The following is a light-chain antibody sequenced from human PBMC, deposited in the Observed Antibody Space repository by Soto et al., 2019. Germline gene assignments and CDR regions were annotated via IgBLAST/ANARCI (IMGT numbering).Light chain of an antibody. CDR3: QQRSNWPVT. V-gene: IGKV3-11*01. CDR2: DAS. J-gene: IGKJ1*01. CDR1: QSVRTY. Sequence: EIVLTQSPATLSLSPGERATLSCRAVQSVRTYLAWYQQKPGRAPRLLIYDASSRATGIPARFSGSGSGTEFTXTXSSLEXXDFAVYYCQQRSNWPVTFGQGTRVEIK.